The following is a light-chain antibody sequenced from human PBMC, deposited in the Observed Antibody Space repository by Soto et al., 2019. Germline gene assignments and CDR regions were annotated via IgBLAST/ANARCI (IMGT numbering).Light chain of an antibody. CDR3: SSYTSSSTLV. CDR1: SSDVVGYNY. CDR2: DVS. V-gene: IGLV2-14*01. Sequence: QSALTQPASVSGSPGQSITISCTGTSSDVVGYNYVSWYQQHPGKAPKLMIYDVSNRPSGVSNRFSGSKSGNTASLTISGLQAEDDADYYCSSYTSSSTLVFGGGTKVTVL. J-gene: IGLJ2*01.